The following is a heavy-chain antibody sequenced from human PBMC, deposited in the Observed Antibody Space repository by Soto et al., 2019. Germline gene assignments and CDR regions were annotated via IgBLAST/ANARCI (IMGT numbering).Heavy chain of an antibody. V-gene: IGHV3-48*01. D-gene: IGHD3-10*01. CDR3: APAGVRVGRFGESD. J-gene: IGHJ4*02. Sequence: EVQLVESGGGLVQPGGSLRLSCAASGFTFSSYSMKWVRQAPGKGLEWVSYISSSSSTISYADSVKGRFTISRDNAKNSLYLQMNSPRAEDTAVYYCAPAGVRVGRFGESDWGQGTLVTVSS. CDR1: GFTFSSYS. CDR2: ISSSSSTI.